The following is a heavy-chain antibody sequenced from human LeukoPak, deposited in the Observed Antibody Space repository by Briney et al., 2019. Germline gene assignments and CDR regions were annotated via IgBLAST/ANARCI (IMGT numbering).Heavy chain of an antibody. CDR2: IRSKANSYAT. Sequence: GGSLRLSCAASGVTFSGSAMHWVRKASGQGLELVGRIRSKANSYATEYAASVKRRFTISRDDSKNTAYLQMNSLKTEDRAVYYCTRLLRYFEGKRFDPWGQGTLVTVSS. J-gene: IGHJ5*02. V-gene: IGHV3-73*01. CDR1: GVTFSGSA. CDR3: TRLLRYFEGKRFDP. D-gene: IGHD3-9*01.